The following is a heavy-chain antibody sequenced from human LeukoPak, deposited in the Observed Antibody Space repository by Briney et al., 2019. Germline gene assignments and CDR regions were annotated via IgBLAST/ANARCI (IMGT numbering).Heavy chain of an antibody. CDR2: ISGSGGST. CDR1: GITLSNYG. D-gene: IGHD3/OR15-3a*01. CDR3: AKRGVVIRVILVGFHKEAYYFES. V-gene: IGHV3-23*01. J-gene: IGHJ4*02. Sequence: GGSLILSCAVSGITLSNYGMSWVRQAPGKGLEWVAGISGSGGSTKYADSVKGRFTISRDNPKNTLYLQMNSLRAEDTAVYFCAKRGVVIRVILVGFHKEAYYFESWGQGALVTVSS.